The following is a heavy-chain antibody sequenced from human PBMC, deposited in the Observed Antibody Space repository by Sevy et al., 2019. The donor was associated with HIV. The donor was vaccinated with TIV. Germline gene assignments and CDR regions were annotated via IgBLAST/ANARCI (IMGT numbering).Heavy chain of an antibody. CDR2: IKQDGSEK. CDR3: ARGPYYYDSSGYYYGESFY. J-gene: IGHJ4*02. V-gene: IGHV3-7*01. D-gene: IGHD3-22*01. Sequence: GGSLRFSCAASGFTFSSYWMSWVRQAPGKGLEWVANIKQDGSEKYYVDSVKGRFTISRDNAKNSLYLQMNSLRAEDTAVYYCARGPYYYDSSGYYYGESFYWGQGTLVTVSS. CDR1: GFTFSSYW.